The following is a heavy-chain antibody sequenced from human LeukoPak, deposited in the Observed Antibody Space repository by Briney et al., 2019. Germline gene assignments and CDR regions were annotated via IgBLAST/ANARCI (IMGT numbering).Heavy chain of an antibody. CDR1: GFTFSSYS. V-gene: IGHV3-48*01. J-gene: IGHJ4*02. CDR2: ITASGTAM. Sequence: GGSLRLSCAASGFTFSSYSMNWVRQAPGKGLEWVSHITASGTAMFYADSVKGRFTISRDNSKNTLYPQMNSLRAEDTAVYYCAKSESIQLWSAFDYWGQGTLVTVSS. D-gene: IGHD5-18*01. CDR3: AKSESIQLWSAFDY.